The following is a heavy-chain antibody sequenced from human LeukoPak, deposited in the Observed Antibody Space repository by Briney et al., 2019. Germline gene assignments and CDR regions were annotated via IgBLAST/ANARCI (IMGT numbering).Heavy chain of an antibody. D-gene: IGHD6-13*01. Sequence: GGSLRLSCAASGFTFSTCSMNWVRQAPGKGLEWVSYITSSSSTIYYADSVKGRFTISRDNAKNSLYLQMNSLRDEDTAVYYCARDPPGSSSWYMDFWGQGTLVTVSS. J-gene: IGHJ4*02. CDR2: ITSSSSTI. CDR1: GFTFSTCS. CDR3: ARDPPGSSSWYMDF. V-gene: IGHV3-48*02.